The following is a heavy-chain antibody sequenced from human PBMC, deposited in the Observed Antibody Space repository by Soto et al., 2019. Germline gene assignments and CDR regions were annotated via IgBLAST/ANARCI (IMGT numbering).Heavy chain of an antibody. CDR3: ASHPNYDVLTKHDMDV. CDR2: VYYRGIT. Sequence: HLQLQESGPRLVKPSQTLSLTCTVSGGSISTTTHYWAGIRQPAGKGLEWIGRVYYRGITNYNPSLMSRVTIFIDTSKKQFSLNLSSATVADTAVYYCASHPNYDVLTKHDMDVWGQGTTVTVPS. CDR1: GGSISTTTHY. J-gene: IGHJ6*02. V-gene: IGHV4-39*01. D-gene: IGHD3-9*01.